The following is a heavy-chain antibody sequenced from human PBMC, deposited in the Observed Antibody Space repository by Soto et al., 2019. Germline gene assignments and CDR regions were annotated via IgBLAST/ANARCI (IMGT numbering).Heavy chain of an antibody. CDR2: IIPIFGTA. J-gene: IGHJ6*02. CDR1: GGTFSSYA. CDR3: AREVGGSSHFLGMDV. D-gene: IGHD2-15*01. V-gene: IGHV1-69*13. Sequence: GASVKVSCKASGGTFSSYAISWVRQAPGQGLEWMGGIIPIFGTANYAQKFQGRVTITADESTSTAYMELSSLRSEDTAVYYCAREVGGSSHFLGMDVWGQGTTVTVSS.